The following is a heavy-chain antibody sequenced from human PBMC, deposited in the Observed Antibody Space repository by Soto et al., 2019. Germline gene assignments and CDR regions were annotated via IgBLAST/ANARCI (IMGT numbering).Heavy chain of an antibody. D-gene: IGHD2-8*01. CDR1: GFTFSNYA. J-gene: IGHJ4*02. V-gene: IGHV3-23*01. Sequence: GGSLRLSCASSGFTFSNYAMTLVRQATGKGLEWVSAISVSGSSTFYADSVKGRFTISRDNSKNTLYLQMNSLRAEDTAVYYCARDPPPFCSNGVPIADYWGQGTLVTVSS. CDR2: ISVSGSST. CDR3: ARDPPPFCSNGVPIADY.